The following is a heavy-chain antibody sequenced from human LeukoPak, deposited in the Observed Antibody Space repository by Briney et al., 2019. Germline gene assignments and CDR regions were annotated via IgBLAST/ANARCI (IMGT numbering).Heavy chain of an antibody. V-gene: IGHV3-21*01. Sequence: GGSLRLSCAASGFIFSTYSMNWVRQAPGKGLEWVSSISSTSSYIYYADSVKGRFTISRDNAKNSLYLQMNSLRAEDTAVYYCARGGGYSYGYSYYYMDVWGKGTTVTVSS. CDR2: ISSTSSYI. CDR1: GFIFSTYS. CDR3: ARGGGYSYGYSYYYMDV. D-gene: IGHD5-18*01. J-gene: IGHJ6*03.